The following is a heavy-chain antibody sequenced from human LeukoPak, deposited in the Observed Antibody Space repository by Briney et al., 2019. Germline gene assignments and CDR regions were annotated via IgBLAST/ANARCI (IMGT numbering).Heavy chain of an antibody. CDR2: ISYDGSNK. Sequence: PGGSLRLSCAASGFTFSSYAMHWVRQAPGKGLEWVAVISYDGSNKYYVDSVKGRFTISRDNSKNTLYLQMNSLRAEDTAVYYCARVGGILTGSPSTLGYFQHWGQGTLVTVSS. CDR1: GFTFSSYA. D-gene: IGHD3-9*01. J-gene: IGHJ1*01. CDR3: ARVGGILTGSPSTLGYFQH. V-gene: IGHV3-30*04.